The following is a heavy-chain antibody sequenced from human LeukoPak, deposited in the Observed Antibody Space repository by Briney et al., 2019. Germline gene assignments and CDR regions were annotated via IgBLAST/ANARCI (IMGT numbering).Heavy chain of an antibody. D-gene: IGHD1-26*01. CDR2: IRYDGNNK. Sequence: GGSLRLSCAASGFTFSSYGMHWVRQAPGKGLQWVAFIRYDGNNKYYADSVKGRFTISRDNSKNTLSLQMNSLRAVDTAVYYCASFGGGATNHFDYWGQGTLVTVSS. CDR3: ASFGGGATNHFDY. V-gene: IGHV3-30*02. CDR1: GFTFSSYG. J-gene: IGHJ4*02.